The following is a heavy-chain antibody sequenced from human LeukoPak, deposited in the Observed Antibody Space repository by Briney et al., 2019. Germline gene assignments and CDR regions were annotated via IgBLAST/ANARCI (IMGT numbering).Heavy chain of an antibody. CDR2: ISSTSTSI. D-gene: IGHD1-26*01. Sequence: GGSLRLSCAASGFTFSSHTMNWVRQAPGKGLEWVSSISSTSTSIYHADSVKGRFTISRDNSKNTVSLQMNSLRDEDTAVYFCAVSRIVGAVDVFDMWGQGTMVTVSS. V-gene: IGHV3-21*01. CDR3: AVSRIVGAVDVFDM. J-gene: IGHJ3*02. CDR1: GFTFSSHT.